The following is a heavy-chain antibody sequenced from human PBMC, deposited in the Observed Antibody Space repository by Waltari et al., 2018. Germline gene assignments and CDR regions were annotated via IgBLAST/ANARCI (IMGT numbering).Heavy chain of an antibody. CDR2: ITSGSNYI. Sequence: GGGLVKPGGSLRLSCAASGFTFTGYSMSWVRQAPGKGLEWVSSITSGSNYIDYADSVKGRFTISRDNTKNSLFLQMKSLRAEDTAVYYCARDDVNYYGSGNWFDPWGQGTLVTVSS. CDR1: GFTFTGYS. CDR3: ARDDVNYYGSGNWFDP. V-gene: IGHV3-21*01. D-gene: IGHD3-10*01. J-gene: IGHJ5*02.